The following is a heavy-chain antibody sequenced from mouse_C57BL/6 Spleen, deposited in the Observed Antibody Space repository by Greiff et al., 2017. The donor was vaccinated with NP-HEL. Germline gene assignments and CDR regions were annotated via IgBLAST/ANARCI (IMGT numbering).Heavy chain of an antibody. D-gene: IGHD2-3*01. V-gene: IGHV5-17*01. Sequence: EVQVVESGGGLVKPGGSLKLSCAASGFTFSDYGMHWVRQAPEKGLEWVAYISSGSSTIYYADTVKGRFTISRDNAKNTLFLQMTSLRSEDTAMYYCARDGLYYAMDYWGQGTSVTVSS. CDR3: ARDGLYYAMDY. J-gene: IGHJ4*01. CDR2: ISSGSSTI. CDR1: GFTFSDYG.